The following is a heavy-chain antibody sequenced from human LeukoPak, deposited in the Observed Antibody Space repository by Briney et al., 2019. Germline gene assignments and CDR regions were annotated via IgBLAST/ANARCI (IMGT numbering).Heavy chain of an antibody. V-gene: IGHV1-69*04. CDR2: IIPILGIA. CDR3: ARFFGNSFHDY. D-gene: IGHD4-4*01. Sequence: SVKVSCKASGGTFSSYAISSVRRAPGQGLEWMGRIIPILGIANYAQKFQGRVTITADKSTSTAYMELSSLRSEDTAVYYCARFFGNSFHDYWGQGTLVTVSS. J-gene: IGHJ4*02. CDR1: GGTFSSYA.